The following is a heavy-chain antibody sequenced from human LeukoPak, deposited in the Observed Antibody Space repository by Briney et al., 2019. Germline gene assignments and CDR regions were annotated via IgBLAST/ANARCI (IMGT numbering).Heavy chain of an antibody. CDR2: IYHTGHS. Sequence: KSSETLSLTCTVSGVSISDFYWSWIRQPPGEGLEWIGYIYHTGHSNYNPSLKGRVTMSVDTSKNHLFLNLTTVTAADSAVYYCARHCLGGTCYDPWGQGTLVTVSS. J-gene: IGHJ5*02. V-gene: IGHV4-59*08. D-gene: IGHD2-15*01. CDR3: ARHCLGGTCYDP. CDR1: GVSISDFY.